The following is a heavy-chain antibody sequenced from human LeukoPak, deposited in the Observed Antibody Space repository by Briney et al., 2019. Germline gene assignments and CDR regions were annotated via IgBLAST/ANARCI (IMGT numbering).Heavy chain of an antibody. V-gene: IGHV1-69*02. CDR1: GGTYSSYS. CDR3: ARILWFGELPQGYMDV. J-gene: IGHJ6*03. D-gene: IGHD3-10*01. Sequence: GASVKVSCKASGGTYSSYSINWVRQAPGQGLEWMGRVLPVLGLSKTAQNFQGRVTITADKSTTTAYMELSSLRSDDTAVYYCARILWFGELPQGYMDVWGKGTTVTVSS. CDR2: VLPVLGLS.